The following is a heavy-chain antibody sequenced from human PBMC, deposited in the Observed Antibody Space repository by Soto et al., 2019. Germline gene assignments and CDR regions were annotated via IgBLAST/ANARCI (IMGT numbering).Heavy chain of an antibody. V-gene: IGHV3-23*01. J-gene: IGHJ4*02. D-gene: IGHD3-16*01. CDR3: AKIQGETFNKWYFHY. CDR2: ITGGVGVT. Sequence: EVQLLESGGGLVQPGGSLRLSCAASGFTFSSYAMTWVRQAPGKGLEWVSVITGGVGVTYYADSVKGRFTISRDNSKNPLYLQMNSPRAQDTAVYICAKIQGETFNKWYFHYWGQGTLVTVSS. CDR1: GFTFSSYA.